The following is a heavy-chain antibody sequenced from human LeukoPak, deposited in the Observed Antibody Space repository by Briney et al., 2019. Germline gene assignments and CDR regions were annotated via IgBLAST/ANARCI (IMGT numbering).Heavy chain of an antibody. CDR2: IQSDGSNK. D-gene: IGHD3-10*01. V-gene: IGHV3-30*02. CDR1: GFTFSSYG. J-gene: IGHJ4*02. CDR3: GSGSYYKGDY. Sequence: GGSLRLSCAASGFTFSSYGMHWVRQAPGKGLEWVTFIQSDGSNKYYTDSVKGRFTISRDSSKNTLYLQMNSLRAEDTAVYYCGSGSYYKGDYWGQGTLVTVSS.